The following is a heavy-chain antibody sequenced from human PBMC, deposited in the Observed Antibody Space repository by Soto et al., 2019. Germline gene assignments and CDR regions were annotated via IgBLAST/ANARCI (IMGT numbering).Heavy chain of an antibody. Sequence: QVQLVESGGGLVKPGGSLRLSCAASGFTFSDYYMSWIRLAPGKGLEWVSYISSSSSYTNYADSVKGRFTISRDNAKNSLYLQMNSLRAEDTAVYYCARARGARQYYFDYWGQGTLVTVSS. D-gene: IGHD3-10*01. V-gene: IGHV3-11*06. J-gene: IGHJ4*02. CDR2: ISSSSSYT. CDR1: GFTFSDYY. CDR3: ARARGARQYYFDY.